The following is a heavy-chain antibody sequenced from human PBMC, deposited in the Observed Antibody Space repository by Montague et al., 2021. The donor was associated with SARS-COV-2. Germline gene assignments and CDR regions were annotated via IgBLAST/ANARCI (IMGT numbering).Heavy chain of an antibody. J-gene: IGHJ5*02. D-gene: IGHD1-20*01. CDR1: GGSISSYY. Sequence: SETLSLTCSVSGGSISSYYWSWIRQSPGKGLERIGYIFHSGITDXXPSLKSGVTISVDMSKTQFSLQLNSVTAADSAVYYCARTEYNWNDWFDPWGQGTLVTVSS. CDR2: IFHSGIT. CDR3: ARTEYNWNDWFDP. V-gene: IGHV4-59*13.